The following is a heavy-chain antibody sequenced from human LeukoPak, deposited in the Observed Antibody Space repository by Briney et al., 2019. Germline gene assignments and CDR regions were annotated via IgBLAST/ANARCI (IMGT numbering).Heavy chain of an antibody. Sequence: SETLSLTCTVSGGSISSSSYYWGWIRQPPGKGLEWIGSIYYSGSTYYNPSLKSRVTISVDTSKNQFSLSLSSVTVADTAVYYCARDNDFDYWGQGTLVTVSS. V-gene: IGHV4-39*07. CDR2: IYYSGST. CDR3: ARDNDFDY. D-gene: IGHD2-8*01. J-gene: IGHJ4*02. CDR1: GGSISSSSYY.